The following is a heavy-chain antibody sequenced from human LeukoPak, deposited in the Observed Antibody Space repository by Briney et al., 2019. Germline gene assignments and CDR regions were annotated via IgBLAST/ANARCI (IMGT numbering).Heavy chain of an antibody. CDR1: GGSFSGYY. CDR3: ARGLSDYVWGSYRKYNWFDP. J-gene: IGHJ5*02. CDR2: INHSGST. Sequence: PSETLSLTCAVYGGSFSGYYWSWIRQPPGKGLEWIGEINHSGSTNYNPSLKGRVTISVDTSKNQFSLKLSSETAADTAVYYCARGLSDYVWGSYRKYNWFDPWGQGTLVTVSS. D-gene: IGHD3-16*02. V-gene: IGHV4-34*01.